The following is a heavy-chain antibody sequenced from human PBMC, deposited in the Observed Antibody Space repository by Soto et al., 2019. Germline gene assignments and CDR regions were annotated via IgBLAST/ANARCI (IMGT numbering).Heavy chain of an antibody. CDR2: IIPIFGTA. CDR3: ARARDGGSYHFDY. J-gene: IGHJ4*02. Sequence: SVKVSCKASGGTFSSYAISWVRQAPGQGLEWMGGIIPIFGTANYAQKFQGRVTITADESTSTAYMELSSLRSEDTAVYYCARARDGGSYHFDYWGQGTLVTVSS. D-gene: IGHD1-26*01. V-gene: IGHV1-69*13. CDR1: GGTFSSYA.